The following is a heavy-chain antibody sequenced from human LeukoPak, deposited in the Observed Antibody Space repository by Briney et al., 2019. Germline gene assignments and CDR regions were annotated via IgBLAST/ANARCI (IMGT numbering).Heavy chain of an antibody. J-gene: IGHJ4*02. D-gene: IGHD2-2*01. CDR2: ITSSSNYI. CDR3: AREGCSSTSCYHFDH. V-gene: IGHV3-21*01. Sequence: PGGSLRLSCAASGFSFSTYSMNWVRQAPGKGLEWVSSITSSSNYIYYADSMKGRFTISRDNAKNSLYLQMNSVRAEDTAVYYCAREGCSSTSCYHFDHWGQGTLVTVSS. CDR1: GFSFSTYS.